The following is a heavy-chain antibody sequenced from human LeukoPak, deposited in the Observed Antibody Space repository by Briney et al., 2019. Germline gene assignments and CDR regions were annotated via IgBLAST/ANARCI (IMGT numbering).Heavy chain of an antibody. CDR2: ISYDGSNK. V-gene: IGHV3-30*04. D-gene: IGHD2-2*03. CDR1: GFTFSSYA. J-gene: IGHJ6*04. CDR3: ASGYCSSTSCYPYYYGMDV. Sequence: GGSLRLSCAASGFTFSSYAMHWVRQAPGKGLEWVAVISYDGSNKYYADSVKGRFTISRDNSKNTLYLQMYSLRAEDTAVYYCASGYCSSTSCYPYYYGMDVWGKGTTVTVSS.